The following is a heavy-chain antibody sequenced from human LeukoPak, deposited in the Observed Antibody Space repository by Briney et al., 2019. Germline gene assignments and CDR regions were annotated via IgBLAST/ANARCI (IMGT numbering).Heavy chain of an antibody. CDR2: ISGSGGST. CDR1: GFTFSSYA. D-gene: IGHD3-9*01. Sequence: GGSLRLSCAASGFTFSSYAMSWARQAPGKGLEWVSAISGSGGSTYYADSVKGRFTISRDNSKNTLYLQMNSLRAEDTAVYYCAKDSSYDILTGYYPPPNDWFDPWGQGTLVTVSS. V-gene: IGHV3-23*01. CDR3: AKDSSYDILTGYYPPPNDWFDP. J-gene: IGHJ5*02.